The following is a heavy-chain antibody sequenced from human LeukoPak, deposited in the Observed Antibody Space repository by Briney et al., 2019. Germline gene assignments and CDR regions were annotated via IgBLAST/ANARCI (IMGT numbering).Heavy chain of an antibody. J-gene: IGHJ5*02. CDR2: IYPGDSDT. CDR1: GYSFTGYW. V-gene: IGHV5-51*01. CDR3: ARLVPIVVVPAADNWFDP. D-gene: IGHD2-2*01. Sequence: GGSLRLSCKGSGYSFTGYWIGWVRQMPGKGLEWMGIIYPGDSDTRYSPSFQGQVTISADKSISTAYLQWSSLKASDTAMYYCARLVPIVVVPAADNWFDPWGQGTLVTVSS.